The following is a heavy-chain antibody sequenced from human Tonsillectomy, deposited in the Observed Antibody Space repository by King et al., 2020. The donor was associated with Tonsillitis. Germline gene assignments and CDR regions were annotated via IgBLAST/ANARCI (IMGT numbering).Heavy chain of an antibody. J-gene: IGHJ4*02. CDR1: GYSFTNYW. CDR2: IYPGDSDT. Sequence: VQLVESGAEMKKPGESLKISCKGSGYSFTNYWICWLRQMPGKGLEWMWIIYPGDSDTRNSPSFQVQVTIPADKSISTAYLQWSSLKASDTAMYYCATSHYYDSSGYYYWGQGTLVTVSS. CDR3: ATSHYYDSSGYYY. V-gene: IGHV5-51*01. D-gene: IGHD3-22*01.